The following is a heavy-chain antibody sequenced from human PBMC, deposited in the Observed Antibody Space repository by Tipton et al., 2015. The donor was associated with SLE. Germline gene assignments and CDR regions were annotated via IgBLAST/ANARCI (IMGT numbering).Heavy chain of an antibody. J-gene: IGHJ5*01. Sequence: TLSLTCTVSGDSISTSYWTWIRQPPGKGLEWIGYISFSGNTNYNPSLKSRVTISVDTSNNQFSLRLKFVSVADTAVYYCARQRYSEWSANWFDSWGQGTLVIVSS. CDR2: ISFSGNT. D-gene: IGHD3-3*01. CDR3: ARQRYSEWSANWFDS. CDR1: GDSISTSY. V-gene: IGHV4-59*08.